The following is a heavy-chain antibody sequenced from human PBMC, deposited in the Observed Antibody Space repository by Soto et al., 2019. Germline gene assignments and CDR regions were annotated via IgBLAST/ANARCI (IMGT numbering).Heavy chain of an antibody. V-gene: IGHV3-48*01. CDR1: GFTFSSYS. Sequence: EVQLVESGGGLVQPGGSLRLSCAASGFTFSSYSMNWVRQAPGKGLEWVSYISSSSSTIYYADSVKGRFTISRDNGKNSLYLQMNSLRAEDTAVYDCARNRSWWDGPYYYYGMDVWGQGTTVTGSS. D-gene: IGHD1-26*01. CDR3: ARNRSWWDGPYYYYGMDV. J-gene: IGHJ6*02. CDR2: ISSSSSTI.